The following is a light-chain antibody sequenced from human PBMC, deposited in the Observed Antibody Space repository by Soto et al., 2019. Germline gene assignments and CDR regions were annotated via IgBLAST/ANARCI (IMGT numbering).Light chain of an antibody. CDR1: QSIGRW. CDR2: DAS. CDR3: QQYENYWT. J-gene: IGKJ1*01. V-gene: IGKV1-5*01. Sequence: DIQMTQSPSTLSASVRDRVTITCRASQSIGRWLAWYQQKPGKAPKFLIYDASNLESGVPSRFSGSGSGTEFTLTISSLQPEDFGIYYCQQYENYWTFGQGTKVDI.